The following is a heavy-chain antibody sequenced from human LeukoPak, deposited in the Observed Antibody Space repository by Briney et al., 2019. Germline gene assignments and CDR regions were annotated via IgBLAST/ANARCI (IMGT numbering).Heavy chain of an antibody. J-gene: IGHJ5*02. CDR1: GDSISSGGHY. D-gene: IGHD6-19*01. V-gene: IGHV4-30-2*01. Sequence: TSETLSLTCTVSGDSISSGGHYWSWIRQPPGKGLEWIGNIYHGGSTYYNPSLESQVTISVDNSKNQFSLKLTSVTAADTAVYYCARATDQWLDRFDPWGQGTLVTVSS. CDR3: ARATDQWLDRFDP. CDR2: IYHGGST.